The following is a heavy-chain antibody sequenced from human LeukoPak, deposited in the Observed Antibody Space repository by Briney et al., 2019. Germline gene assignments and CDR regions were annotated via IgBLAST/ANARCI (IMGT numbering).Heavy chain of an antibody. CDR3: ARQWPKNSGYYLFDY. CDR2: IIPIFGTA. Sequence: SVKVSCKTSGGTFSNINWVRQAPGQGLEWMGGIIPIFGTANYAQKFQGRVTITADESTSTAYMELRGLTSEDTAVYYCARQWPKNSGYYLFDYWGQGTLVTVSS. D-gene: IGHD3-22*01. V-gene: IGHV1-69*13. J-gene: IGHJ4*02. CDR1: GGTFSN.